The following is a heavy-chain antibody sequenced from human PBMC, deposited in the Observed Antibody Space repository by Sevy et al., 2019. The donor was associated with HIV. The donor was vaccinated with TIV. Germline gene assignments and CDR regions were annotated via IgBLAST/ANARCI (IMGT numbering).Heavy chain of an antibody. D-gene: IGHD2-15*01. V-gene: IGHV4-34*01. CDR3: ARGGGLVVVAATQFDY. J-gene: IGHJ4*02. CDR2: INHSGST. Sequence: SETLSLTCAVYGGSFSGYYWSWIRQPPGKGLEWIGEINHSGSTNYNPSLKSRVTISVDTSKNQFSLKLSSVTAADTAVYYCARGGGLVVVAATQFDYWGQGTPVTVSS. CDR1: GGSFSGYY.